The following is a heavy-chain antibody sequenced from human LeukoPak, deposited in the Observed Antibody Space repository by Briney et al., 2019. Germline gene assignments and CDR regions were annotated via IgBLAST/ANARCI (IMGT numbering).Heavy chain of an antibody. CDR2: INPNSGGT. D-gene: IGHD4-11*01. V-gene: IGHV1-2*02. CDR1: GYTFTGYY. Sequence: ASVKVSCKTSGYTFTGYYMHWVRQARGQGLEWMGWINPNSGGTNYAQKFQGRVTMTRDTSISTAYMELSRLRSDDTAVYYCARGQTVTRYYYYYMDVWGKGTTVTVSS. CDR3: ARGQTVTRYYYYYMDV. J-gene: IGHJ6*03.